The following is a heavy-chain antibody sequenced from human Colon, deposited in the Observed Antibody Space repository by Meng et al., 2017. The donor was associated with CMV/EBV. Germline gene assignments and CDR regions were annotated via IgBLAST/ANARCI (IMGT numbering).Heavy chain of an antibody. V-gene: IGHV3-23*01. CDR1: GFTVTSNH. CDR3: AKDAQDYSNFFDF. CDR2: IGGSGAST. J-gene: IGHJ4*02. Sequence: GESLKISCAASGFTVTSNHITWVRQAPGKGLEWVSIIGGSGASTYYAGSVKGRFTISRDNSKNTVYLQMNNLRADDTALYYCAKDAQDYSNFFDFWGQGTLVTVSS. D-gene: IGHD4-11*01.